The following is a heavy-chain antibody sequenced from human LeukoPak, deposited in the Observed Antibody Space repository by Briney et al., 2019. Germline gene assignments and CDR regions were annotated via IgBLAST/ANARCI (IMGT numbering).Heavy chain of an antibody. CDR3: ARVEGSGSHDAFDI. CDR1: GYTFTSYD. CDR2: MNPNSGNT. Sequence: ASVKVSCKASGYTFTSYDINWVRQATGQGLEWMGWMNPNSGNTGYAQKFQGRVTITRNTSISTAYMELSSLRSEDTAVYYCARVEGSGSHDAFDIWGQGTMVTVSS. V-gene: IGHV1-8*03. D-gene: IGHD1-26*01. J-gene: IGHJ3*02.